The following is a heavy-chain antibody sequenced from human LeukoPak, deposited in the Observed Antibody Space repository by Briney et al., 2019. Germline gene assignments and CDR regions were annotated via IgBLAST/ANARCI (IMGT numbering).Heavy chain of an antibody. CDR1: GYTFTSYY. Sequence: ASVKVSCKASGYTFTSYYMHWVRQAPGQGLEWMGIINPSGGSTSYAQKFQGRVTMTRDTSTSTVYMELSSLRSEDTAVYYCAREGIAAAGTGRYYYYYYYMDVWGKGTTVTVSS. CDR2: INPSGGST. D-gene: IGHD6-13*01. J-gene: IGHJ6*03. V-gene: IGHV1-46*01. CDR3: AREGIAAAGTGRYYYYYYYMDV.